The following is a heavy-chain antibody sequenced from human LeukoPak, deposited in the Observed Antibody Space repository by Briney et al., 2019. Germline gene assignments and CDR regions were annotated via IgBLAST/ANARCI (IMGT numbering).Heavy chain of an antibody. CDR3: ARTGGYYDFWSGYSMYYYYYGMDV. D-gene: IGHD3-3*01. J-gene: IGHJ6*02. CDR1: GGSFSGYY. V-gene: IGHV4-34*01. CDR2: INHSGST. Sequence: PSETLSLTCAVYGGSFSGYYWSWIRQPPGKGLEWIGEINHSGSTNYNPSLKSRVTISVDTSKNQFSLKLSSVTAADTAVYYCARTGGYYDFWSGYSMYYYYYGMDVWGQGTTVTVSS.